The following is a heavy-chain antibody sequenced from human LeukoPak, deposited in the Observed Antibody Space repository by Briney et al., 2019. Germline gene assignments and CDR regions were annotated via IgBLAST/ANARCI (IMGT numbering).Heavy chain of an antibody. D-gene: IGHD6-13*01. J-gene: IGHJ3*02. CDR3: ARGRVEGSSWADAFDI. V-gene: IGHV1-8*01. CDR1: GYTFTSYD. Sequence: GASVKVSCKASGYTFTSYDINWVRQATGQGLEWMGWMNPNSGNTGYAQNFQGRVTMTRNTSISTAYMELSSLRSEDTAVYYCARGRVEGSSWADAFDIWGQGTMVTVSS. CDR2: MNPNSGNT.